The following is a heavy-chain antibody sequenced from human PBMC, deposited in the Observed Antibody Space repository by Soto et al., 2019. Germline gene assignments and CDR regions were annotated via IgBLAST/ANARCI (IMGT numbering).Heavy chain of an antibody. CDR3: AKDAYCGSIRCYYYYSYGTHV. CDR2: ISYDGSNK. J-gene: IGHJ6*02. D-gene: IGHD2-2*01. V-gene: IGHV3-30*18. Sequence: VGSLGLSCAASGFTFSSYGMHWVRQAPGKGLEWVAVISYDGSNKYYADSVKGRFTISRDNSKNTLYLQMNSLRAEDTAVYYCAKDAYCGSIRCYYYYSYGTHVCGQGTTVAVSS. CDR1: GFTFSSYG.